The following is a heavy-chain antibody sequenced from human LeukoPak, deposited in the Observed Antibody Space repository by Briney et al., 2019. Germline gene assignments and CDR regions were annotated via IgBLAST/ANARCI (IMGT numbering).Heavy chain of an antibody. J-gene: IGHJ4*02. Sequence: ASVKVSCKASGYTFTGYYMHWVRQAPGQGLEWMGWINPNSGGTNYAQKFQGRATMTRDTSISTAYMELSRLRSDDTAVYYCARVQEYYYDSSGWLYWGQGTLVTVSS. D-gene: IGHD3-22*01. V-gene: IGHV1-2*02. CDR1: GYTFTGYY. CDR2: INPNSGGT. CDR3: ARVQEYYYDSSGWLY.